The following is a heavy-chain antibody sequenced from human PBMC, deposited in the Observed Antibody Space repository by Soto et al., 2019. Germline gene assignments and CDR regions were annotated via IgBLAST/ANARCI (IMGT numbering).Heavy chain of an antibody. CDR1: GGSISSYY. D-gene: IGHD3-10*01. CDR2: IYYSGST. J-gene: IGHJ6*02. CDR3: AREKTSYYGSGSYYTPLYGMDV. Sequence: SETLSLTCTVSGGSISSYYWSWIRQPPGKGLEWIGYIYYSGSTNYNPSLKSRVTISVDTSKNQFSLKLSSATAADTAVYYCAREKTSYYGSGSYYTPLYGMDVWGQGTTVTVSS. V-gene: IGHV4-59*01.